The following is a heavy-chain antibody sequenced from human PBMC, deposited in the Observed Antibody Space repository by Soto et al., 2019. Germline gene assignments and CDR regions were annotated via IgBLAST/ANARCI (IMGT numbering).Heavy chain of an antibody. CDR3: ATSVGIAPTGEDGMDV. V-gene: IGHV1-69*01. CDR2: IIPILTTP. J-gene: IGHJ6*02. D-gene: IGHD2-8*02. CDR1: GGTFSIYG. Sequence: QVQLVQSGAEVKKTGSSVKVSCKASGGTFSIYGFSWVRQAPGQGPEWIGGIIPILTTPNYAQKFMGRVTIVADQSTPTVYMELSSLKFEDTAVYYCATSVGIAPTGEDGMDVWGQGTSVTVSS.